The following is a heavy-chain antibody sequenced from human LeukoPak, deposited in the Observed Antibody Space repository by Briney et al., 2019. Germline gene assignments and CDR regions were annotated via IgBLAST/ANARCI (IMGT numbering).Heavy chain of an antibody. CDR1: GGSFSGYY. Sequence: PSETLSLTCAVYGGSFSGYYWSWIRQPPGKGLEWIGEINHSGSINYNPSLKSRVTISVDTSKNQFSLKLSSVTAADTAVYYCARVVYGYDILTGWVYYYYYMDVWGKGTTVTVSS. CDR2: INHSGSI. J-gene: IGHJ6*03. CDR3: ARVVYGYDILTGWVYYYYYMDV. D-gene: IGHD3-9*01. V-gene: IGHV4-34*01.